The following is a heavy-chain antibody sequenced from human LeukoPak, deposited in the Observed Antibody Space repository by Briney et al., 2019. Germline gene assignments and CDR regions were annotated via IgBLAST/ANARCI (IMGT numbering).Heavy chain of an antibody. CDR3: ARGTEGYSSGWYDY. CDR2: ISNGGRTI. D-gene: IGHD6-13*01. J-gene: IGHJ4*02. CDR1: GFTFSSYE. Sequence: PGGSLRLSCAASGFTFSSYEMNWVRQAPGKGLEWISYISNGGRTIYYADSVKGRFTISRDNAKNSLYLQMNSLRGEDTAVYYCARGTEGYSSGWYDYWGQGTLVTVSS. V-gene: IGHV3-48*03.